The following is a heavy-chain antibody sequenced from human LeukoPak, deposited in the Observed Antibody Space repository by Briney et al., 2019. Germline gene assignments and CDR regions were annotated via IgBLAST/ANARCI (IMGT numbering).Heavy chain of an antibody. J-gene: IGHJ6*02. CDR2: IYYSGST. D-gene: IGHD6-6*01. V-gene: IGHV4-39*01. CDR1: GGSISSSSYY. CDR3: ARGRSSSSSLFYYYYYGMDV. Sequence: SETLSLTCTVSGGSISSSSYYWGWIRQPPGKGLEWIGSIYYSGSTYCNPSLKSRVTISVDTSKNQFSLKLSSVTAADTAVYYCARGRSSSSSLFYYYYYGMDVWGQGTTVTVSS.